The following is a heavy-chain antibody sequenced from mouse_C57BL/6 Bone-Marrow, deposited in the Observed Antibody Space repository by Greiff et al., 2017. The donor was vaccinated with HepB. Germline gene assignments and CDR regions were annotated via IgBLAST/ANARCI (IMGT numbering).Heavy chain of an antibody. Sequence: SGAELVRPGASVTLSCKASGYTFTDYEMHWVKQTPVHGLEWIGAIDPETGGTAYNQKFKGKAILTADKSSSTAYMELRSLTSEDSAVYYCTKEPYYYGSSYYYAMDYWGQGTSVTVSS. J-gene: IGHJ4*01. V-gene: IGHV1-15*01. CDR2: IDPETGGT. D-gene: IGHD1-1*01. CDR1: GYTFTDYE. CDR3: TKEPYYYGSSYYYAMDY.